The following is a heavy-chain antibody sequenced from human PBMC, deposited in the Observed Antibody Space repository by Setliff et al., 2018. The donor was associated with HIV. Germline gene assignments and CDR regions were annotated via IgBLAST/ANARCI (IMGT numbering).Heavy chain of an antibody. J-gene: IGHJ6*02. CDR3: ARGSSSVNYYHYGLDV. CDR2: IYPGDSDT. V-gene: IGHV5-51*01. Sequence: PGESLKISCKGSGYSFSSYWIAWVRQMPGKGLDWMGIIYPGDSDTKYSPSFQGQVTISADKSINTAYLQWSSLEASDTAIYYCARGSSSVNYYHYGLDVWGQGTTVTVSS. CDR1: GYSFSSYW. D-gene: IGHD3-10*01.